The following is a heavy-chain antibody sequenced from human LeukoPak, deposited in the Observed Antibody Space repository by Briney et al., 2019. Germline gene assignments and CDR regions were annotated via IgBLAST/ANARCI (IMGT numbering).Heavy chain of an antibody. Sequence: ASVKVSCKVSGYTLTELSMHWVRQAPGKGLEWMGGFDPEDGETIYAQKFQGRVTMTEDTSTDTAYMELSSLRSEDTAVYYCATVWTYYDSNGYGAPRDAFDIWGQGTMVTVSS. CDR1: GYTLTELS. J-gene: IGHJ3*02. D-gene: IGHD3-22*01. V-gene: IGHV1-24*01. CDR2: FDPEDGET. CDR3: ATVWTYYDSNGYGAPRDAFDI.